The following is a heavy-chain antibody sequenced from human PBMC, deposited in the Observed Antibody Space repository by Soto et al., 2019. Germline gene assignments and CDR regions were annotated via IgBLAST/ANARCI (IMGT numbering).Heavy chain of an antibody. CDR2: IYYSGST. D-gene: IGHD5-12*01. V-gene: IGHV4-31*03. CDR3: ARGRGIVATINRSLLFDY. Sequence: PSETLSLTCTVSGGSISSGGYYWSWIRQHPGKGLEWIGYIYYSGSTYYNPSLKSRVTISVDTSKNQFSLKLSSVTAADTAVYYGARGRGIVATINRSLLFDYWGQGTLVTVSS. CDR1: GGSISSGGYY. J-gene: IGHJ4*02.